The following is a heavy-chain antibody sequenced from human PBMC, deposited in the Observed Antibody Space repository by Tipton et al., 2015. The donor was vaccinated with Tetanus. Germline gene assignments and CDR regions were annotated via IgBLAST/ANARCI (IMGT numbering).Heavy chain of an antibody. V-gene: IGHV3-48*03. D-gene: IGHD6-13*01. Sequence: PVKSLEWISSISSGSMSIYYADSVMGRFTISRDNAKNSLYLQMHSLRPEDTALYYCAREGGAAAGLFDSWGQGTLVTVSS. CDR3: AREGGAAAGLFDS. J-gene: IGHJ4*02. CDR2: ISSGSMSI.